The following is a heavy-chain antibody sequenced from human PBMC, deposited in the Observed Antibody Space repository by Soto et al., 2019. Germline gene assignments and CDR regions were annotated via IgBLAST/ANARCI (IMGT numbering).Heavy chain of an antibody. V-gene: IGHV1-58*01. CDR1: GFTFTSSA. CDR3: AAESDGSGVTPGGY. CDR2: IVVGSGNT. Sequence: ASVKVSCKASGFTFTSSAVQWVRQARGQRLEWIGWIVVGSGNTNYAQKFQERVTITRDMSTSTAYMELSSLRSEDTAVYYCAAESDGSGVTPGGYWGQGTLVTVSS. D-gene: IGHD3-22*01. J-gene: IGHJ4*02.